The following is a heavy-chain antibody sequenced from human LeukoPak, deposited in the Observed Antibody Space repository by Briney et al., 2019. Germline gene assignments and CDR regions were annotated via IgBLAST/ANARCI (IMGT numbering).Heavy chain of an antibody. D-gene: IGHD5-24*01. J-gene: IGHJ4*02. CDR1: GFTVSSNY. CDR2: IYSGGST. V-gene: IGHV3-53*01. Sequence: PGGSLRLSCAASGFTVSSNYMSWVRQAPGKGLEWVSVIYSGGSTYHADPVKGRFTISRDNSNNTLYLQMNSLRAEDTAVYYCATRIMATTRRGGGTDYWGQGTLVTVSS. CDR3: ATRIMATTRRGGGTDY.